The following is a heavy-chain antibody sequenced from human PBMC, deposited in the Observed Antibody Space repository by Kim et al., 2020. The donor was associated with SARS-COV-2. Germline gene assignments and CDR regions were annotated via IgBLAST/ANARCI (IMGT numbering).Heavy chain of an antibody. CDR2: INSDGSST. CDR3: ASLGGGRNYYYMDV. D-gene: IGHD2-15*01. CDR1: GFTFSSYW. J-gene: IGHJ6*03. Sequence: GGSLRLSCAASGFTFSSYWMHWVRQAPGKGLVWVSRINSDGSSTSYADSVKGRFTISRDNAKNTLYLQMTSLRAEDTAVYYCASLGGGRNYYYMDVWGKGTTVTVSS. V-gene: IGHV3-74*01.